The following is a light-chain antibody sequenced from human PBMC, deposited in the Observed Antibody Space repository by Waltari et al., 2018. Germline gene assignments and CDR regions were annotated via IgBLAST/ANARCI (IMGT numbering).Light chain of an antibody. CDR2: WAS. Sequence: DLVMTQSPDSLAVSLGERAPINCKSSQSVLYNSNNRNYLAWYQQKPGQPPKLLIYWASTRESGVPDRFDGSGSGTDFTLTITSLQAEDVAVYYCQQYYSRPLTFGGGTKVEIK. J-gene: IGKJ4*01. CDR3: QQYYSRPLT. CDR1: QSVLYNSNNRNY. V-gene: IGKV4-1*01.